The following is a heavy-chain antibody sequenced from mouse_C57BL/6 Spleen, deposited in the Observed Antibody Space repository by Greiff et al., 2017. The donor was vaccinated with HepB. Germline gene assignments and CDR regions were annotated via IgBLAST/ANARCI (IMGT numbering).Heavy chain of an antibody. CDR3: ARGRVITTVVATGSAMDY. V-gene: IGHV1-81*01. CDR2: IYPRSGNT. D-gene: IGHD1-1*01. Sequence: VQLKESGAELARPGASVKLSCKASGYTFTSYGISWVKQRTGQGLEWIGEIYPRSGNTYYNEKFKGKATLTADKSSSTAYMELRSLTSEDSAVYFCARGRVITTVVATGSAMDYWGQGTSVTVSS. CDR1: GYTFTSYG. J-gene: IGHJ4*01.